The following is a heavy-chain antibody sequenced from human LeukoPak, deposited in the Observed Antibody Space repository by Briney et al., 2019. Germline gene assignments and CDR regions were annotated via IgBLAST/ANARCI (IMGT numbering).Heavy chain of an antibody. CDR2: IIGGGGST. CDR3: AKGYYYDSAGYYSVDY. J-gene: IGHJ4*02. D-gene: IGHD3-22*01. Sequence: GGSLRLSCAASGFTFSSSAMSWVRQAPGKGLEWVSGIIGGGGSTYYADSVKGRFTISRDNFKNTLFLQMNSLRAEDTAVYYCAKGYYYDSAGYYSVDYWGQGTLATVSA. V-gene: IGHV3-23*01. CDR1: GFTFSSSA.